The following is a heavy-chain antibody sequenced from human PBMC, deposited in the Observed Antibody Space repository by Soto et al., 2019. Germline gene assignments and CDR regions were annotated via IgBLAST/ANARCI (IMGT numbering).Heavy chain of an antibody. Sequence: QVQLVQSGAEVKKPGSSVKVSCKASGGTFSSYAISWVRQAPGQGLEWMGGIIPIFGTANYAQKFQGRVTIAADESTSTASMKLSSLRTEDTAVYYCARDEGDGYKNWFDPWVQGTLVTVSS. CDR1: GGTFSSYA. CDR2: IIPIFGTA. CDR3: ARDEGDGYKNWFDP. V-gene: IGHV1-69*12. J-gene: IGHJ5*02. D-gene: IGHD5-12*01.